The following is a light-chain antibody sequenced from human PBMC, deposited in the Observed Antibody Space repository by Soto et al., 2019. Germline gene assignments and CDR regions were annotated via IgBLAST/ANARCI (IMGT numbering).Light chain of an antibody. J-gene: IGLJ1*01. CDR1: SSDVGAYKY. V-gene: IGLV2-8*01. CDR3: SSYAGNNYYL. CDR2: DVT. Sequence: QSALTQPPSASGSPGQSVTISCTGTSSDVGAYKYVSWYQQHPGKAPKLMIYDVTKRPSGVPDRFSGSKSGNTASLTVSGLQAEDEADYYCSSYAGNNYYLFGTGTKLTVL.